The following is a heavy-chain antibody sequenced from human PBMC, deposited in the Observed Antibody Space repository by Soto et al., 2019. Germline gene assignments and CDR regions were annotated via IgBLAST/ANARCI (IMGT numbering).Heavy chain of an antibody. J-gene: IGHJ4*02. V-gene: IGHV1-46*01. CDR3: AREVADTYYDFWSGSYVY. D-gene: IGHD3-3*01. Sequence: ASVKVSCKASGYTFTSYYMHWVRQAPGQGLEWMGIINPSGGSTSYAQKFQGRVTMTRDTSTSTVYMELSSLRSEDTAVYYCAREVADTYYDFWSGSYVYWGQGTLVTVSS. CDR2: INPSGGST. CDR1: GYTFTSYY.